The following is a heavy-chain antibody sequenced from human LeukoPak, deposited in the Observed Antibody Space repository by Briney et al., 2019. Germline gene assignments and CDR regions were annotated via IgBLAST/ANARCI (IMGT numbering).Heavy chain of an antibody. CDR2: INPNSGGT. CDR3: ARDGQLAAYYYYYMDV. V-gene: IGHV1-2*02. Sequence: ASVKVSCKASGYTFTGYYMHWVRPAPGQGLEWMGWINPNSGGTNYAKKFQGRVTMTRDTSISTAYMELSRLRSDDTAVYYCARDGQLAAYYYYYMDVWGKGTTATVSS. D-gene: IGHD6-6*01. J-gene: IGHJ6*03. CDR1: GYTFTGYY.